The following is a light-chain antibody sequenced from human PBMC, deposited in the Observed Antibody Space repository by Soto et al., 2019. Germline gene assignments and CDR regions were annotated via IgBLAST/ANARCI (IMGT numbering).Light chain of an antibody. CDR3: CSYAGNYMYV. J-gene: IGLJ1*01. V-gene: IGLV2-11*01. CDR2: LVS. CDR1: SSDVGGYNY. Sequence: QSALTQPRSVSGSPGQSVTISCTGTSSDVGGYNYVSWYQQHPGKAPKVMIYLVSKRPSGVPDRFSGSKSGNTASLTISGLQAEDEADYYCCSYAGNYMYVFGTGTKVTVL.